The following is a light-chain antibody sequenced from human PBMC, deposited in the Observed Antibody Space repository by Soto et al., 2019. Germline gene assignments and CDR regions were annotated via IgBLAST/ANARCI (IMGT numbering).Light chain of an antibody. CDR3: CSYAGSYTFYV. Sequence: QSALTQPRSVSGSPGQSVTISCTGTSSDVGGYNYVSWYQQHPDKTPKLMIYDVSKRPSGVPDRFSGSKSGNTASVTISGLQAEDEADYYCCSYAGSYTFYVFGTGTKLTVL. V-gene: IGLV2-11*01. CDR1: SSDVGGYNY. CDR2: DVS. J-gene: IGLJ1*01.